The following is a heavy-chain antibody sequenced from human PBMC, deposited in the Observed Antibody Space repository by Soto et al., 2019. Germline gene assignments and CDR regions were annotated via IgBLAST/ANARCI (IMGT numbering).Heavy chain of an antibody. J-gene: IGHJ4*02. V-gene: IGHV3-33*01. CDR2: IWYDGSHE. CDR1: GFTFGYFC. CDR3: SRSLNS. Sequence: PGGSQLLRCASCGFTFGYFCLHWVRQTPGKGLESVAIIWYDGSHEYYAYSVKGRFTISRDNARNSLYLQMSSLTAEDSALYYCSRSLNSWGQGTLVTVSS.